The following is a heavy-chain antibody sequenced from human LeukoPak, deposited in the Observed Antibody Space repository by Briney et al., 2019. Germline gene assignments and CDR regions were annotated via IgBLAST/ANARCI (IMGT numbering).Heavy chain of an antibody. CDR1: GYTFTGYY. CDR2: INPNSGGT. D-gene: IGHD6-13*01. Sequence: ASVKVSCKASGYTFTGYYMHWVRQAPGQGLEWMGWINPNSGGTNYAKTFQGRVTMTRDTSISTAYMELSRLRSDDTAVYYCARDRGRAAAGTKSDWGQGTLVTVSS. V-gene: IGHV1-2*02. J-gene: IGHJ4*02. CDR3: ARDRGRAAAGTKSD.